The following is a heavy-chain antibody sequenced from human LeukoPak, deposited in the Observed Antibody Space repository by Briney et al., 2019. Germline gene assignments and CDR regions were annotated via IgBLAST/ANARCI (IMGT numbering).Heavy chain of an antibody. CDR2: IYYSGGT. V-gene: IGHV4-59*08. CDR1: GGSMTSYC. Sequence: PSETLSLTCTVSGGSMTSYCWSWIRQPPGKGLEWIAYIYYSGGTNYNPSLKSRVTISVNTSKNQFSLKLSSVTAADTAVYYCARHARSTFSTSWYDSWGQGTLVTVSS. D-gene: IGHD2-2*01. J-gene: IGHJ5*01. CDR3: ARHARSTFSTSWYDS.